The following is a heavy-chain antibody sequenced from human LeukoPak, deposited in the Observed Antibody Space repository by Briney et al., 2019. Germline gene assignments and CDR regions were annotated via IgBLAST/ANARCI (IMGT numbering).Heavy chain of an antibody. CDR1: GFTFASFG. V-gene: IGHV1-18*01. CDR3: ARHTLRGDMAFDF. J-gene: IGHJ3*01. CDR2: ITPSNDNT. D-gene: IGHD3-10*01. Sequence: ASVTVSCKTSGFTFASFGISWVRQAPGQGLEWMGWITPSNDNTKYIQKLQGRVTMTTDTSTTTAYMELTSLRSDDTAVYFCARHTLRGDMAFDFWGQGTMVTVSS.